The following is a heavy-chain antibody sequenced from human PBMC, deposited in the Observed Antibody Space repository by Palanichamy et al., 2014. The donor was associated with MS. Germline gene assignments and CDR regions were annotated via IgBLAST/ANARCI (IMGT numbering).Heavy chain of an antibody. Sequence: QLQLQESGPGLVKPSETLSLTCSVSGGSISSSSYYWGWIRQPPGKGLEWIANIYYTGSTYYNPSLESRVTLSVDTSKNQFSLSLSSVTAADTAVFYCAYIVGRNAHWYFDVWGRGTLVTVSS. D-gene: IGHD1-26*01. CDR2: IYYTGST. V-gene: IGHV4-39*01. CDR3: AYIVGRNAHWYFDV. J-gene: IGHJ2*01. CDR1: GGSISSSSYY.